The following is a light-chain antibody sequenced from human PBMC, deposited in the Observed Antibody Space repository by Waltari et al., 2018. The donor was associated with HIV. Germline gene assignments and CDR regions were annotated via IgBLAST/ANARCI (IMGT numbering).Light chain of an antibody. CDR1: NSNIGSNT. Sequence: QSVLTQPPSASGTPGQRVTISCSGSNSNIGSNTVNWYQQLPGTAPKLPIYSNNQRPSGVPDRLSGSKSGTSASLAISGLQSEDEADYYCAAWDDSLNGVVFGGGTKLTVL. CDR2: SNN. V-gene: IGLV1-44*01. CDR3: AAWDDSLNGVV. J-gene: IGLJ2*01.